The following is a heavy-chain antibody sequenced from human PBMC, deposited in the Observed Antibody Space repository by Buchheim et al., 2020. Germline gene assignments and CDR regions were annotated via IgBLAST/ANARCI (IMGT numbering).Heavy chain of an antibody. D-gene: IGHD3-16*02. CDR3: ARGNDYVWGSDRVIRHYYFDY. CDR2: IYYSGST. CDR1: GGSISSGGYY. V-gene: IGHV4-31*03. J-gene: IGHJ4*02. Sequence: QVQLQESGPGLVKPSQTLSLTCTVSGGSISSGGYYWSWIRQHPGKGLEWIGYIYYSGSTYYNPSLKSRVTISVDTSKNQFYLKLSYVTAADTAVYYCARGNDYVWGSDRVIRHYYFDYWGQGTL.